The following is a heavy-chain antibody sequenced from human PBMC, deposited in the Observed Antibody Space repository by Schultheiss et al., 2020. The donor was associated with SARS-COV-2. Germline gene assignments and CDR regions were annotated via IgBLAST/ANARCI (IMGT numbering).Heavy chain of an antibody. CDR2: IYYSGST. CDR1: GGSISSGGYY. Sequence: SQTLSLTCTVSGGSISSGGYYWSWIRQHPGKGLEWIGYIYYSGSTYYNPSLKSRVTISVDTSKNQFSLKLSSVTAADTAVYYCARDMRSGASNWFDPWGQGTLVTVSS. V-gene: IGHV4-31*03. D-gene: IGHD1-26*01. CDR3: ARDMRSGASNWFDP. J-gene: IGHJ5*02.